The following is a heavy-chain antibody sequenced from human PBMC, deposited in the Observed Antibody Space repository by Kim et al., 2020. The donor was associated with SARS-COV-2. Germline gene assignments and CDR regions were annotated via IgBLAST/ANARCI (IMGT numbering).Heavy chain of an antibody. CDR2: ISYDGSNK. D-gene: IGHD3-22*01. J-gene: IGHJ4*02. CDR1: GFTFSSYG. CDR3: AKRRYYDSSAFDY. Sequence: GGSLRLSCAASGFTFSSYGMHWVRQAPGKGLEWVAVISYDGSNKYYADSMKGRFTISRDNSKNTLYLQMNSLRAEDTAVYYCAKRRYYDSSAFDYWGQGTLVTVSS. V-gene: IGHV3-30*18.